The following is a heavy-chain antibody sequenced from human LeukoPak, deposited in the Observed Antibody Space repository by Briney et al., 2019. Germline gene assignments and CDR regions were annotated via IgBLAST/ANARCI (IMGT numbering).Heavy chain of an antibody. Sequence: GGSLRLSCAASGFTFSSYGMHWVRQAPGKGLEWVAVISYDGSNKYCADSVKGRFTISRDNSKNTLYLQMNSLRAEDTAVYYCAKGPLLGELFSFDYWGQGTLVTVSS. D-gene: IGHD3-16*01. CDR3: AKGPLLGELFSFDY. CDR2: ISYDGSNK. CDR1: GFTFSSYG. V-gene: IGHV3-30*18. J-gene: IGHJ4*02.